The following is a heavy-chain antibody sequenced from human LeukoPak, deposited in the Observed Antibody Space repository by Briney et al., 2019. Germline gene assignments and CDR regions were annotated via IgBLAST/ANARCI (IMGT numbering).Heavy chain of an antibody. CDR3: ARDYYGSGSYAGTFDY. J-gene: IGHJ4*02. V-gene: IGHV1-46*01. CDR1: GYTFTSYY. CDR2: INPSGGST. Sequence: GASVKVSCKASGYTFTSYYMHWVRQAPGQGLEWMGIINPSGGSTSYAQKFQGRVTMTRDTSTSTVYMELSSLRSEDTAVYYCARDYYGSGSYAGTFDYWGQGTLVTVSS. D-gene: IGHD3-10*01.